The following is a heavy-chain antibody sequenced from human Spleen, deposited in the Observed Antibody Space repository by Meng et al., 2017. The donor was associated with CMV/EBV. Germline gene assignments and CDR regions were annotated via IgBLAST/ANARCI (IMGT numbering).Heavy chain of an antibody. D-gene: IGHD4-11*01. CDR1: GFTFSSYA. J-gene: IGHJ6*02. CDR2: ISYDGSNK. V-gene: IGHV3-30-3*01. Sequence: GESLKISCAASGFTFSSYAMHWVRQAPGKGLEWVAVISYDGSNKYYADSVKGRFTISRDNAKNSLYLQMNSLRAEDTAVYYCARDQIVTTSGMDVWGQGTTVTVSS. CDR3: ARDQIVTTSGMDV.